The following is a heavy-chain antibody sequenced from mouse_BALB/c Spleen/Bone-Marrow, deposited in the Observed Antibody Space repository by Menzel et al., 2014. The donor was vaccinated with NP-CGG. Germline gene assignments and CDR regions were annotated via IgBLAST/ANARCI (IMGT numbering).Heavy chain of an antibody. J-gene: IGHJ2*01. V-gene: IGHV14-1*02. CDR3: TRWVYYGSSYFDY. CDR1: GFNIKDYY. CDR2: IDPENGNT. D-gene: IGHD1-1*01. Sequence: VQLKESGAEFVRPGALVKLSCNAYGFNIKDYYMHWVKQRPEQGLEWIGWIDPENGNTIYDPKFPGKASITADTSSNTAYLQLSSLTSEDTAVYYCTRWVYYGSSYFDYWGQGTTLTVSS.